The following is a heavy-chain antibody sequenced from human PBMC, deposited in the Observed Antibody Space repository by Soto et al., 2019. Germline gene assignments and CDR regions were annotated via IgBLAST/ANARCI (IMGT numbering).Heavy chain of an antibody. V-gene: IGHV1-18*01. D-gene: IGHD2-21*02. J-gene: IGHJ6*02. CDR2: ISAYNGNT. Sequence: ASVKVSCKASGYTFTSYGISWVRQAPGQGLEWMGWISAYNGNTNYAQKFQGRVTITADESTSTAYMELSSLRSEDTAVYYCARDFSAYCGGDCYFGGNYYYGMDVWGQGTTVTVS. CDR3: ARDFSAYCGGDCYFGGNYYYGMDV. CDR1: GYTFTSYG.